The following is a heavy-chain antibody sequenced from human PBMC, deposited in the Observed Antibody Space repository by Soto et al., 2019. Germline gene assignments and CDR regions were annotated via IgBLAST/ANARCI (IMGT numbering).Heavy chain of an antibody. CDR2: INSDGSSR. J-gene: IGHJ6*02. CDR1: GFTFTNYW. CDR3: ARGVRNYYGMDV. V-gene: IGHV3-74*01. Sequence: GGSLRLSCAASGFTFTNYWMHWVRQAPGRGLVWVSRINSDGSSRFYADSVKGRFTISRDNAENTVYLQMNSLGAEDTAVYYCARGVRNYYGMDVWGQGTTVTVSS.